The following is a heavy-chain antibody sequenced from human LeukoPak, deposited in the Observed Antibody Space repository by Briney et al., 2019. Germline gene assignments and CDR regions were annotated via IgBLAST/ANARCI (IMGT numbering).Heavy chain of an antibody. CDR1: GYTFTSYA. Sequence: ASVKVSCKASGYTFTSYAMNWVRQAPGQGLEWMGWINTNTGNPTYAQGFTGRFAFSLDTSVSTAYLQICSLKAEDTAVYYCARGFTTVRGVLTNHYYYYGMDVWGKGTTVTVSS. CDR3: ARGFTTVRGVLTNHYYYYGMDV. J-gene: IGHJ6*04. D-gene: IGHD3-10*01. CDR2: INTNTGNP. V-gene: IGHV7-4-1*01.